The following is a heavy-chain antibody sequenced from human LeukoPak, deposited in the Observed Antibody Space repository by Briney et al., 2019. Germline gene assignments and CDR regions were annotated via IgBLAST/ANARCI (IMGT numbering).Heavy chain of an antibody. D-gene: IGHD4-17*01. CDR2: ISGSGGST. V-gene: IGHV3-23*01. CDR3: AKTNTDGDFDY. Sequence: GRSLRLSCAASGFTFSSYGMSWVRQAPGKGLEWVSAISGSGGSTYYADSVKGRFTISRDNSKNTLYLQMNSLRAEDTAVYYCAKTNTDGDFDYWGQGTLVTVSS. CDR1: GFTFSSYG. J-gene: IGHJ4*02.